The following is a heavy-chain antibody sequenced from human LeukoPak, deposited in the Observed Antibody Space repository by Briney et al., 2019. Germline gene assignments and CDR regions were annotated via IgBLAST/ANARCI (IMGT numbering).Heavy chain of an antibody. Sequence: SETLSLTCTVSGGSISSSSYYWGWIRQPPGKGLEWIGSIYYSGSTYYNPSLKSRVTISVDTSKNQFSLKLSSVTAADTAVYYCARRWGIAVAGRLYYFDYWGQGTLVTVSS. J-gene: IGHJ4*02. CDR2: IYYSGST. CDR3: ARRWGIAVAGRLYYFDY. CDR1: GGSISSSSYY. V-gene: IGHV4-39*01. D-gene: IGHD6-19*01.